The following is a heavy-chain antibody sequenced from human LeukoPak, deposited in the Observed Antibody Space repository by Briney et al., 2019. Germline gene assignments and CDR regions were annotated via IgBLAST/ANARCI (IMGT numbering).Heavy chain of an antibody. D-gene: IGHD5-18*01. V-gene: IGHV3-23*01. J-gene: IGHJ3*02. CDR1: GFTFSNFA. CDR2: IRGSGANP. CDR3: AKCSYTYGNDAYVI. Sequence: RGSLRLSCAASGFTFSNFAMNWVRQAPGKGLEWVSSIRGSGANPHYADSVKGRFTISRDTSKNTLYMEMNSLRAEDTDVYYCAKCSYTYGNDAYVIGGQGTMVAVS.